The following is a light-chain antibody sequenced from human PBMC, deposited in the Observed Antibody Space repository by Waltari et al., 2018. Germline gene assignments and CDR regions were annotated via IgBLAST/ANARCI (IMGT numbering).Light chain of an antibody. CDR2: KDS. J-gene: IGLJ3*02. CDR3: QAADNSGTLNWV. CDR1: ALAKQY. Sequence: SFELTQPPSVSVSPGQTARITCSADALAKQYAYWYQQKAGQAPLVVIYKDSERPSGIPERFSGSSSGTTVTLTISGVQAEDEADYYYQAADNSGTLNWVFGGGTKLTVL. V-gene: IGLV3-25*03.